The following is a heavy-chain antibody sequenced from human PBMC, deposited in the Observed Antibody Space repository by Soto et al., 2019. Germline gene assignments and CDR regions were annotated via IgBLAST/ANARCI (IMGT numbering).Heavy chain of an antibody. J-gene: IGHJ4*02. CDR2: ISGIDGST. Sequence: EVQLLESGGGLVQPGESLRLSCAASGFSFSTYAMYWVRQPPGKGLGWVSAISGIDGSTYYADSVKGRFTISRDDSKNTLYLQMNSLRAVDTAVYYCAKANDGYYFGYWGQGTLVTVSS. CDR1: GFSFSTYA. CDR3: AKANDGYYFGY. D-gene: IGHD1-1*01. V-gene: IGHV3-23*01.